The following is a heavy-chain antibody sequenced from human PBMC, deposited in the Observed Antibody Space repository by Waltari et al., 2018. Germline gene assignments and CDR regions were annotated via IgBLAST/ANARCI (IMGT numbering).Heavy chain of an antibody. D-gene: IGHD2-21*01. V-gene: IGHV4-31*03. Sequence: QVQLQESGPGLVKPSQTLSLTCTVSGGSISSGGYYWSWIRQHPGKGLEWIGYIYYRGRTYDNPALKSGVTISVDTSKNQFALKRSSVTAADTAVYYCARGIGVVVIAQIDYWGQGTLVTVSS. CDR1: GGSISSGGYY. CDR2: IYYRGRT. CDR3: ARGIGVVVIAQIDY. J-gene: IGHJ4*02.